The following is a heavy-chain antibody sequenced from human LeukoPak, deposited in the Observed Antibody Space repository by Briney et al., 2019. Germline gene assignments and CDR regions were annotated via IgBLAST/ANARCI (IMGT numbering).Heavy chain of an antibody. Sequence: GASVKVSCKASGYTFTSYHITWVRQAPGQGLEWMGWISGYNGNTNYAQKFQGRVSMTTDTSTSTAYMELRSLRSDDTAVYFCARVSPHRRISYGYQNWFDPWGQGTLVSVSS. V-gene: IGHV1-18*01. J-gene: IGHJ5*02. CDR1: GYTFTSYH. D-gene: IGHD5-18*01. CDR2: ISGYNGNT. CDR3: ARVSPHRRISYGYQNWFDP.